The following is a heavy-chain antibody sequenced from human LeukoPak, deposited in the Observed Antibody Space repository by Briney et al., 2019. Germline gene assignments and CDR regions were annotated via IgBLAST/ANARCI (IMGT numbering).Heavy chain of an antibody. J-gene: IGHJ5*02. Sequence: GASVKVSCKASGGTFSSYAISWVRQAPGQGLEWMGGITPIFGTANYAQKFQGRVTITTDESTSTAYMELSSLRSEDTAVFYCARVLLQEDSSSWYRLFWLDPWGQGTLVTVSS. D-gene: IGHD6-13*01. CDR3: ARVLLQEDSSSWYRLFWLDP. CDR2: ITPIFGTA. CDR1: GGTFSSYA. V-gene: IGHV1-69*05.